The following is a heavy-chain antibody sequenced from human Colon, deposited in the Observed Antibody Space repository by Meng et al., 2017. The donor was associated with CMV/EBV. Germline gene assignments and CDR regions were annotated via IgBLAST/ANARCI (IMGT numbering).Heavy chain of an antibody. CDR3: APNYYDSSGYPFFHY. J-gene: IGHJ4*02. CDR2: MNPNNGYT. D-gene: IGHD3-22*01. Sequence: GYTITNFDITWVRQAPGQGLEWMGWMNPNNGYTGYAQKFQGRVTMTTDTSINTAYMELSSLSSDDTAVYYCAPNYYDSSGYPFFHYWGQGTLVTRLL. CDR1: GYTITNFD. V-gene: IGHV1-8*01.